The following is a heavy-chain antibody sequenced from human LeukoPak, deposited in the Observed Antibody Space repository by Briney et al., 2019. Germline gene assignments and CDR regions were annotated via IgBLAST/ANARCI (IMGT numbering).Heavy chain of an antibody. D-gene: IGHD2-15*01. CDR3: ARDSGDSVVVVAANFDY. CDR2: IDYSGST. V-gene: IGHV4-39*07. CDR1: GGSISSSSYY. J-gene: IGHJ4*02. Sequence: SETLSLTCTVSGGSISSSSYYWGWIRQPPGKGLEWIGSIDYSGSTYYNPSLKSRVTVSLDTSKNQFSLKLSSVTAADTAVYYCARDSGDSVVVVAANFDYWGQGTLVTVSS.